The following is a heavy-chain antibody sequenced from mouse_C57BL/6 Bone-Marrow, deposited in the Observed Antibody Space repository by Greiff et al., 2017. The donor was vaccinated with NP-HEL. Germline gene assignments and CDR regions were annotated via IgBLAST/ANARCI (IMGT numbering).Heavy chain of an antibody. Sequence: VQLQQSGAELARPGASVKLSCKASGYTFTSYGISWVKQRTGQGLEWIGEIYPRSGNTYYNEKFKGKATLTADKSSSTAYMELRSLTSEDSAVYFCARMTDDYDIYAMDYWGQGTSVTVSS. CDR1: GYTFTSYG. CDR2: IYPRSGNT. J-gene: IGHJ4*01. D-gene: IGHD2-4*01. CDR3: ARMTDDYDIYAMDY. V-gene: IGHV1-81*01.